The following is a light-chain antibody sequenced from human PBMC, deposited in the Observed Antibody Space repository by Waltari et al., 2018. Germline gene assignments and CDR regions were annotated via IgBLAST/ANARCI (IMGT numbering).Light chain of an antibody. CDR2: RAS. V-gene: IGKV3-20*01. CDR3: QQHGTLPAT. CDR1: RTVGSSS. J-gene: IGKJ1*01. Sequence: EIVWTQSPGTASLSPGERDTPSSRASRTVGSSSLAWYQLKPGQAPRLVIYRASRRATGIPARFSGSGSGTDFSLTISRLEPEDFAVYSCQQHGTLPATFGQGTKVEIK.